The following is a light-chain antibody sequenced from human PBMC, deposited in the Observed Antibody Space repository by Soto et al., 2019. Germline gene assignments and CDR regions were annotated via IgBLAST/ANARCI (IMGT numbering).Light chain of an antibody. V-gene: IGKV3-15*01. CDR2: RAS. CDR1: QTIYSN. J-gene: IGKJ1*01. CDR3: QQYQNLWT. Sequence: IKMTQSPATLSVSPGERATLSCRASQTIYSNVAWYQQRPGQAPRLLIYRASARATGIPARFSGSGSGTEFTLTIGSLQSEDSAVYYCQQYQNLWTFGQGTKADIK.